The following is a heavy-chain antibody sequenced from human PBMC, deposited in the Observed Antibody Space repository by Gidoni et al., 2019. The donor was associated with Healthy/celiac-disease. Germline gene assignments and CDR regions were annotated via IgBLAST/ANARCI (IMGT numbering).Heavy chain of an antibody. CDR2: IKQDGSEK. V-gene: IGHV3-7*01. CDR1: GFTFSTYW. CDR3: ATGYSGYAKPDYYFDY. J-gene: IGHJ4*02. Sequence: EVQLVESGGGLVQPGGCLRPSCAASGFTFSTYWRSWVRQAPGKGLEWVAHIKQDGSEKYYVDSVKGRFTISRDNAKNSLYLQMNSLRAEDTAVYYCATGYSGYAKPDYYFDYWGQGTLVTVSS. D-gene: IGHD5-12*01.